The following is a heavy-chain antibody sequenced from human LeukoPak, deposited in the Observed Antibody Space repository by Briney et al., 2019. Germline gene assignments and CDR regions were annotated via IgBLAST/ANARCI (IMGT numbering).Heavy chain of an antibody. J-gene: IGHJ6*03. Sequence: SETLSLTCTVSGGSISSGDYYWSWTRQPPGKGLEWIGYIYYSGSTYYNPSLKSRVTISVDTSKNQFSLKLSSVTAADTAVYYCARAVLRFLEWLPPRPYYYMDVWGKGTTVTVSS. CDR1: GGSISSGDYY. CDR2: IYYSGST. CDR3: ARAVLRFLEWLPPRPYYYMDV. D-gene: IGHD3-3*01. V-gene: IGHV4-30-4*08.